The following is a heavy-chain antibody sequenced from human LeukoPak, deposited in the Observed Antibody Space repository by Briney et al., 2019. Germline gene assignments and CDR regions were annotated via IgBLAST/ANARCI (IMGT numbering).Heavy chain of an antibody. CDR2: ISAYNGNS. CDR3: ARVYTRPVAGSWGDYYYYYMDV. J-gene: IGHJ6*03. Sequence: ASVKVSCKASGYTFTSYSINWVRQAPGQGLEWMGWISAYNGNSHYTQKFQGRVTMTTDTSTSTAYMEVRSLRSADTAVYYCARVYTRPVAGSWGDYYYYYMDVWGKGTSVTISS. CDR1: GYTFTSYS. V-gene: IGHV1-18*01. D-gene: IGHD6-19*01.